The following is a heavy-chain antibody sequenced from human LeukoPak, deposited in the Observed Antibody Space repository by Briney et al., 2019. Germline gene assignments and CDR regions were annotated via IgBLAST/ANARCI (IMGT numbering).Heavy chain of an antibody. J-gene: IGHJ4*02. CDR1: GFIFSSYA. D-gene: IGHD2-15*01. CDR2: ITGSGGTT. Sequence: GGSLRLSCAASGFIFSSYAMNWVRQAPGKGLEWVSAITGSGGTTYYADSVRGRFTISRDNSKNTLFLQMNSLRAEDTAIYYCAKSRSEVVVAAANYWGQGTLITVSS. V-gene: IGHV3-23*01. CDR3: AKSRSEVVVAAANY.